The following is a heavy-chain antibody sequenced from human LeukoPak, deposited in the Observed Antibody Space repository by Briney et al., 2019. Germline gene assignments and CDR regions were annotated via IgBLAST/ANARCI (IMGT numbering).Heavy chain of an antibody. D-gene: IGHD5-12*01. J-gene: IGHJ4*02. CDR2: INPSGGST. V-gene: IGHV1-46*01. Sequence: GASVKVSCKASGYTFTSYYMHWVRQAPGQGLEWMGIINPSGGSTSYAQKFQGRVTMTRDTSTSTVYMELSSLRSEDAAVYYCARGQAGGFSGYDPGFWGQGSLVTVSS. CDR3: ARGQAGGFSGYDPGF. CDR1: GYTFTSYY.